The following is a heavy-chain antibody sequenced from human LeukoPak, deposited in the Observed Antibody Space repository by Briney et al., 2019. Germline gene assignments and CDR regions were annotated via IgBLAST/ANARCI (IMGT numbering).Heavy chain of an antibody. J-gene: IGHJ6*02. CDR2: INPNSGGT. CDR3: ARSGDLISGYYYYYGMDV. Sequence: ASVKVSCKASGYIFIGYYMHWPRQAPGQGLEWMGWINPNSGGTNYAQKFQGRVTMTRDTSISTAYMELSRLRSDDTAMYYCARSGDLISGYYYYYGMDVWGQGTTVTVSS. CDR1: GYIFIGYY. D-gene: IGHD3-10*01. V-gene: IGHV1-2*02.